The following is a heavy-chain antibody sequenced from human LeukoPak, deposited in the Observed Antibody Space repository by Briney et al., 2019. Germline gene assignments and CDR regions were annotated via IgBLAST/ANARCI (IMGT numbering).Heavy chain of an antibody. Sequence: GGSLRLSCAASGFTFSSYAMSWVRQAPGKGLEWVSGISGGGSSTYYADSVKGRFTISRDNAKNSLYLQMNSLRDDDTAVYYCASAPRSYYYFDSWGQGTLVTVSS. CDR1: GFTFSSYA. CDR3: ASAPRSYYYFDS. J-gene: IGHJ4*02. CDR2: ISGGGSST. D-gene: IGHD2-21*01. V-gene: IGHV3-23*01.